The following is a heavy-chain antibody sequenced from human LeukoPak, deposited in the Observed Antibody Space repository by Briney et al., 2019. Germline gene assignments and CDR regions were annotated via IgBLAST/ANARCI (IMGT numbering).Heavy chain of an antibody. J-gene: IGHJ6*03. CDR2: ISGSGGST. CDR3: AKGPPAAGTVVDYYYYYMDV. D-gene: IGHD6-13*01. CDR1: GFIFSSFA. Sequence: QPGGSLRLSCAASGFIFSSFAMSWVRQAPGKGLEWVSAISGSGGSTYYADSVKGRFTISRDNSKNTLYLQMNSLRAEDTAVYYCAKGPPAAGTVVDYYYYYMDVWGKGTTVTVSS. V-gene: IGHV3-23*01.